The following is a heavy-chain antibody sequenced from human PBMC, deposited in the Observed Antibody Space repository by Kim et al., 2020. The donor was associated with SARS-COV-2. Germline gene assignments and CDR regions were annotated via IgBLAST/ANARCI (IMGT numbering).Heavy chain of an antibody. J-gene: IGHJ4*02. V-gene: IGHV3-30-3*01. CDR3: ATLGATRAGSFDY. D-gene: IGHD1-26*01. CDR1: GFTFSSYA. Sequence: GGSLRLSCAASGFTFSSYAMHWVRQAPGKGLEWVAVISYDGSNKYYADSVKGRSTISRDNSKNTLYLQMNSLRAEDTAVYYCATLGATRAGSFDYWCQGT. CDR2: ISYDGSNK.